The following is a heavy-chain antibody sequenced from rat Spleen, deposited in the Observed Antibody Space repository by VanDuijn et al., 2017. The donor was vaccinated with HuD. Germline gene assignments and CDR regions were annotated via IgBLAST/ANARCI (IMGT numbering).Heavy chain of an antibody. CDR2: ISYSGST. V-gene: IGHV3-1*01. Sequence: EVQLQESGPGLVKPSQSLSLTCSVTGYSITSNYWGWIRKFPGNKMEWIGHISYSGSTSYNPSLKSRISITRDTSKNQFFLQLKSVTTEDTATYYCARWVRGYNGFAYWGQGTLVTVSS. D-gene: IGHD1-4*01. CDR3: ARWVRGYNGFAY. CDR1: GYSITSNY. J-gene: IGHJ3*01.